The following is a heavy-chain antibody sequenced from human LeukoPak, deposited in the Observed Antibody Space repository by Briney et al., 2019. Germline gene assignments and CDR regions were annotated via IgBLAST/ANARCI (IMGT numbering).Heavy chain of an antibody. CDR3: ARDPAELGYCSSTSCPIDY. D-gene: IGHD2-2*01. CDR2: ISPYNGSA. J-gene: IGHJ4*02. V-gene: IGHV1-18*01. Sequence: ASVKVSCKASGYSFTYYGLSWVRQAPGQGLEWMGWISPYNGSANYAQNFRGRVTLTTDTSTNTAYMELRRLTSDDTAVYYCARDPAELGYCSSTSCPIDYWGQGTLVTVS. CDR1: GYSFTYYG.